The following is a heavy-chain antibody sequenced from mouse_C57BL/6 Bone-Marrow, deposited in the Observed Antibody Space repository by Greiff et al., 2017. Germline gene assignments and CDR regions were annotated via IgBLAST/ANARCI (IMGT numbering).Heavy chain of an antibody. J-gene: IGHJ4*01. CDR1: GFNIKDDY. D-gene: IGHD2-4*01. Sequence: DVKLVESGAELVRPGASVKLSCTASGFNIKDDYMHWVKQRPEQGLEWIGWIDPENGDTEYASKFPGKATITADTSSNTAYLQLSSLTSEDTAVYYCTTDDYDIRYAMDYWGQGTSVTVSS. V-gene: IGHV14-4*01. CDR2: IDPENGDT. CDR3: TTDDYDIRYAMDY.